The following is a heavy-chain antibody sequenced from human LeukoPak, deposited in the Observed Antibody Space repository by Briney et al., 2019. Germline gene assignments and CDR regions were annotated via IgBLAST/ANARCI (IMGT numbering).Heavy chain of an antibody. Sequence: GGSLRLSCAASGFTFSSYSMNWVRQAPGKGLEWVSSISSSSSSYIYYADSVKGRFTISRDNAKNSLYLQMNSLRAEDTAVYYCARVEEGIAVVRGSYPQGPFDYWGQGTLVTVSS. CDR2: ISSSSSSYI. J-gene: IGHJ4*02. V-gene: IGHV3-21*01. CDR3: ARVEEGIAVVRGSYPQGPFDY. D-gene: IGHD3-16*02. CDR1: GFTFSSYS.